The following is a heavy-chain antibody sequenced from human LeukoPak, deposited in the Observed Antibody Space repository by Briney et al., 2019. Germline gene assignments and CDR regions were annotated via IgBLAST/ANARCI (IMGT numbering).Heavy chain of an antibody. CDR2: IIPILGIA. CDR1: GGTFSSYT. CDR3: AKTKGGYGCSSTSCPLDAFDI. D-gene: IGHD2-2*01. J-gene: IGHJ3*02. Sequence: SVKVSCKASGGTFSSYTISWVRQAPGQGLEWMGRIIPILGIANYAQKFQGRVTITADKSTSTAYMELSSLRAEDTAVYYCAKTKGGYGCSSTSCPLDAFDIWGQGTMVTVSS. V-gene: IGHV1-69*02.